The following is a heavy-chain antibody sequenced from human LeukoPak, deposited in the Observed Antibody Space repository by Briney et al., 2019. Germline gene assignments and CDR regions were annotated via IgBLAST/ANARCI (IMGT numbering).Heavy chain of an antibody. V-gene: IGHV3-15*07. CDR1: GFTFSNAW. D-gene: IGHD3-3*01. J-gene: IGHJ4*02. Sequence: PGGSLRLSCAASGFTFSNAWMNWVRQAPGRGLEWVARIKSKTDGGTTDYAAPVKGRFTISKDDSKNTLYLQMNSLKTEDTAVYYCTTGNQYDFWSRYPPFDYWGQGTLVTVSS. CDR3: TTGNQYDFWSRYPPFDY. CDR2: IKSKTDGGTT.